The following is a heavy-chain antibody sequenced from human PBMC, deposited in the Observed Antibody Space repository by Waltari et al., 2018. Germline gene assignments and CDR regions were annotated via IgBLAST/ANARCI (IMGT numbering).Heavy chain of an antibody. CDR2: VDTEDGET. Sequence: EVQLLQSGTELKKPGSTVKISCQVSGYRFTDYYIHWVQQAPGKGPQWMGLVDTEDGETRKAERVQGRVNITADTSTETAFMELSSLTADDTAVYYCVTALGDRSSASRPFDVWGLGTLITVSS. D-gene: IGHD3-10*01. J-gene: IGHJ3*01. V-gene: IGHV1-69-2*01. CDR3: VTALGDRSSASRPFDV. CDR1: GYRFTDYY.